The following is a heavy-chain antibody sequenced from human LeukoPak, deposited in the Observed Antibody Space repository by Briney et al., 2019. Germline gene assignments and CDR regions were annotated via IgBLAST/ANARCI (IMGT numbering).Heavy chain of an antibody. CDR3: ARGGAAIAARAFDI. D-gene: IGHD2-21*01. CDR1: GGSFSGYY. J-gene: IGHJ3*02. Sequence: SETLSLTCAVYGGSFSGYYWSWIRQPPGKGLEWIGEINHSGSTNHNPSLKSRVTISVDTSKNQFSLKLSSVTAADTAVYYCARGGAAIAARAFDIWGQGTMVTVSS. V-gene: IGHV4-34*01. CDR2: INHSGST.